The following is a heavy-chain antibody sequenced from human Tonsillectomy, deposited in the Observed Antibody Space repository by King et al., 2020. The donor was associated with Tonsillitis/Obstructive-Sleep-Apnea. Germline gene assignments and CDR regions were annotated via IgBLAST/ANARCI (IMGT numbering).Heavy chain of an antibody. CDR2: INSDGSST. CDR3: ARVDSSGWLYYGMDV. Sequence: VQLVESGGGLVQPGGSLRLSCAACEFTFSNYWMHWVRHAPGKGLVWVSRINSDGSSTSYAGSVKGRFTISRDNAKNTLYLQMNSLRAEDTAVYYCARVDSSGWLYYGMDVWGQGTTVTVSS. J-gene: IGHJ6*02. V-gene: IGHV3-74*02. CDR1: EFTFSNYW. D-gene: IGHD3-22*01.